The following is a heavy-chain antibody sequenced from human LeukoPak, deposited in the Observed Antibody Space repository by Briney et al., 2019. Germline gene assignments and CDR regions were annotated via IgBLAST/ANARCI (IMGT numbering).Heavy chain of an antibody. CDR3: ARALSSTSLVGMDV. D-gene: IGHD2-2*01. V-gene: IGHV1-3*04. CDR1: GYTFTNYV. CDR2: INTGNGNT. Sequence: GASVKVSCKASGYTFTNYVIYWVRQAPGQRLEWMGWINTGNGNTKYSKRFRGRVTVTRDTSASTAYMELSSLRSGDTAVYYCARALSSTSLVGMDVWGKGTTVTVSS. J-gene: IGHJ6*04.